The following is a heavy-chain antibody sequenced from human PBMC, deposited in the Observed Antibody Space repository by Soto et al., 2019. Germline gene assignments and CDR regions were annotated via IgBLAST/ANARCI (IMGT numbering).Heavy chain of an antibody. J-gene: IGHJ4*02. CDR2: IKQDGSEK. CDR1: GFTFSSYW. V-gene: IGHV3-7*05. CDR3: ARDHRQYNWNYGDY. D-gene: IGHD1-7*01. Sequence: PGGSLRLSCAAPGFTFSSYWMSWVRQAPGKGLEWVANIKQDGSEKYYVDSVKGRFTISRDNAKNSLYLQMNSLRAEDTAVYYCARDHRQYNWNYGDYWGQGTLVTVSS.